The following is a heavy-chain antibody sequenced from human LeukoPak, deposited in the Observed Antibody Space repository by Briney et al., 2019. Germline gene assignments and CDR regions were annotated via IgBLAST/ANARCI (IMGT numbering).Heavy chain of an antibody. CDR2: ISSSSSYI. D-gene: IGHD6-19*01. CDR1: GFTFSSYS. Sequence: GGSLRLSCAASGFTFSSYSMNWVRQAPGKGLEWVSSISSSSSYIYYADSVKGRFTISRDNTDKSLHLQMDSLRAEDTAVYYCARDFNPGYRSGWDDNYYYYYMDVWGKGTTVTVSS. V-gene: IGHV3-21*01. J-gene: IGHJ6*03. CDR3: ARDFNPGYRSGWDDNYYYYYMDV.